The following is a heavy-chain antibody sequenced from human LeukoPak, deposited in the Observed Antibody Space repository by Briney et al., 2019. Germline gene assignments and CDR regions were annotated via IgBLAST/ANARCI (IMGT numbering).Heavy chain of an antibody. CDR2: IDSGGST. J-gene: IGHJ6*02. CDR1: GFTVSSNY. CDR3: ARDSRGYYANYYGTDV. V-gene: IGHV3-66*01. Sequence: GGSLRLSCAASGFTVSSNYMSWVRQAPGKGLEWVSVIDSGGSTYYADSVKGRFTISRDHSKNTLYRQMNSLRAEDTAVYYCARDSRGYYANYYGTDVWGQGTTVTVS. D-gene: IGHD3-22*01.